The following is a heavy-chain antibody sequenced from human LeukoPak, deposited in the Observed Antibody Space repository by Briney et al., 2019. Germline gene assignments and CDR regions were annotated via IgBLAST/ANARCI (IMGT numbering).Heavy chain of an antibody. Sequence: SETLSLTCTVLDGSISIFYWSWIRQPPGKGLEWIGNIYNSGSTNYNPSLKSRVTISADTSKNQFSLKLTSVTAADTAMYYCVRDRELTYWGPGTLVTVSS. CDR2: IYNSGST. D-gene: IGHD5-24*01. V-gene: IGHV4-59*01. J-gene: IGHJ4*02. CDR1: DGSISIFY. CDR3: VRDRELTY.